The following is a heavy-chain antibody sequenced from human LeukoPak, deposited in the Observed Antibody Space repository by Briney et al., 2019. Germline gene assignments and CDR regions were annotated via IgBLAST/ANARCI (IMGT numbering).Heavy chain of an antibody. J-gene: IGHJ4*02. Sequence: QPGGSLRLSCAASRFTFSSYAMSWVRQTPGKGLEWVSAISGGGGTTYYVDSVKGRFTISRDNSRKTLYLQMNSLRAEDTAIYYCAKDRYFDSSGLRGNYYFDYWGQGTLVTVSS. CDR1: RFTFSSYA. CDR2: ISGGGGTT. V-gene: IGHV3-23*01. CDR3: AKDRYFDSSGLRGNYYFDY. D-gene: IGHD3-22*01.